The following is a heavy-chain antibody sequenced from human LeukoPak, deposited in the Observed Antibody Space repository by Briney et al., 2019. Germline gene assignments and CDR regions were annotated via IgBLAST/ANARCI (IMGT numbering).Heavy chain of an antibody. CDR3: AREAYCGGDCYYFDY. V-gene: IGHV3-66*02. CDR2: IYSGGST. Sequence: GGSLRLSCAASGFTASSNYMSWVRQAPGKGREGGADIYSGGSTYYSDSVKGRFTISRDNSKNTLYLQMNSLRAEDTAVYYCAREAYCGGDCYYFDYWGQGTLVTVSS. J-gene: IGHJ4*02. D-gene: IGHD2-21*01. CDR1: GFTASSNY.